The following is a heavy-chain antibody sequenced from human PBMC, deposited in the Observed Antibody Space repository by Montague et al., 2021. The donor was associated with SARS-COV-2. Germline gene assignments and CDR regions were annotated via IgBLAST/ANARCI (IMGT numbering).Heavy chain of an antibody. CDR3: ARYSPLGFESPDTFDI. V-gene: IGHV4-38-2*02. J-gene: IGHJ3*02. D-gene: IGHD3-9*01. CDR2: SSHKGIT. Sequence: SETLSLTCTVSGSSGRSDYYWAWIRQSPGKGLEWIGSSSHKGITDYNPSLRSRVTLSVDTSKNQISLKLTSVAAADTAVYYCARYSPLGFESPDTFDIWGRGTMVTVSS. CDR1: GSSGRSDYY.